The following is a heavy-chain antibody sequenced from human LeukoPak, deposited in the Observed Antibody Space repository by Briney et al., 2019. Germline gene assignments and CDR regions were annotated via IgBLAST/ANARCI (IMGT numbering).Heavy chain of an antibody. CDR2: INTNTGNP. V-gene: IGHV7-4-1*02. Sequence: ASVRVSCKASGYTFTSSALNWVRQAPGQGLEWMGWINTNTGNPTYAQGFTGRFVFSLDTSVSSAYLHISSLEAEDTAIYYCATDLKKGDSGCFDYWGQGTLVTVSS. D-gene: IGHD6-19*01. CDR3: ATDLKKGDSGCFDY. CDR1: GYTFTSSA. J-gene: IGHJ4*02.